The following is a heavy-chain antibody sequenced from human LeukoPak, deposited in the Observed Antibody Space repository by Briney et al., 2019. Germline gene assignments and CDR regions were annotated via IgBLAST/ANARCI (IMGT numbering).Heavy chain of an antibody. CDR2: ISPSGDIT. D-gene: IGHD3-22*01. Sequence: GGSLRLSCAASGFTFSNHGMNWVRQAPGKGLEWVSGISPSGDITYYADSVKGRFTISRDNAKNSLYLQMNSLRAEDTALYHCARTLHSSGFPDAFDIWGQGTMVTVSS. CDR1: GFTFSNHG. V-gene: IGHV3-23*01. CDR3: ARTLHSSGFPDAFDI. J-gene: IGHJ3*02.